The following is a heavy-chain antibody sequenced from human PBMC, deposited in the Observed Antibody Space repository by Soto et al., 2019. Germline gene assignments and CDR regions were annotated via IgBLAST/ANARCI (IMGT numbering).Heavy chain of an antibody. CDR1: GASLSSYY. J-gene: IGHJ4*02. CDR3: ARHHDS. Sequence: QVQLQESGTGLVKPSETLSLTCTVSGASLSSYYWCWIRQPPGKELEWIGYIYYSGSTNYNPSLKRRVTISVDTSKNQFSLKLSSVTAADTAVYYCARHHDSWGQGTLVTVSS. V-gene: IGHV4-59*08. CDR2: IYYSGST.